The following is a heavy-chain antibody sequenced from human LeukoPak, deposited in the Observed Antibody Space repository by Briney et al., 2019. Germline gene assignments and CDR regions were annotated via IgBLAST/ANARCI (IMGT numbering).Heavy chain of an antibody. V-gene: IGHV3-30-3*01. Sequence: GGSLRLSCAASGFTFSSYAMHWVRQAPGKGLEWVAVISYDGSNKYYADSVKGRFTISRDNSKNTLYLQMNSLRAEDTAVYYCAKDLKTLDAFDIWGQGTMVTVSS. CDR3: AKDLKTLDAFDI. J-gene: IGHJ3*02. CDR2: ISYDGSNK. CDR1: GFTFSSYA.